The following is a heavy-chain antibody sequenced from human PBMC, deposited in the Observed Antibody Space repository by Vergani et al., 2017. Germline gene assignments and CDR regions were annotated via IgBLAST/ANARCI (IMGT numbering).Heavy chain of an antibody. CDR2: IYYSGST. J-gene: IGHJ6*02. V-gene: IGHV4-4*02. CDR3: AMGPDHGKRFGELKNYYYGMDV. Sequence: QVQLQESGPGLVKPSGTLSLTCAVSGGSISSSNWWSWVRQPPGKGLEWFGSIYYSGSTYYNPSLKSRVTISVDTSKNQFSLRRSSVTAADTAVYYCAMGPDHGKRFGELKNYYYGMDVWGQGTTVTVSS. CDR1: GGSISSSNW. D-gene: IGHD3-10*01.